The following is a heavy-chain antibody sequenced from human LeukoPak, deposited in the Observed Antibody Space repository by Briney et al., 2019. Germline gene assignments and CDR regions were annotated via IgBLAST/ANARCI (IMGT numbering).Heavy chain of an antibody. V-gene: IGHV3-9*01. D-gene: IGHD3-22*01. CDR2: ISWNSGSI. J-gene: IGHJ4*02. Sequence: SGGSLRLSCAASGFTFDDYAMHWVRQAPGKGLEWVSGISWNSGSIGYADSVKGRFTISRDNAKNSLYLQMNSLRAGDTAVYYCARDYYDGSGYWAYWGQGTLVTVSS. CDR1: GFTFDDYA. CDR3: ARDYYDGSGYWAY.